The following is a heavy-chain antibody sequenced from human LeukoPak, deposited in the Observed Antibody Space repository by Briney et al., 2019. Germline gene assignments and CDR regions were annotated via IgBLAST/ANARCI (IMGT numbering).Heavy chain of an antibody. CDR1: GFRFSSYA. J-gene: IGHJ4*02. D-gene: IGHD6-19*01. CDR2: ISGSGVST. Sequence: GGSLRLSCAASGFRFSSYAMSWVRQAPGKGLGWVSAISGSGVSTYYADSVKGRFTVSRDNSKNTLYLQMNSLRAEDTAVYYCAKDLGDSSGLDYWGQGTLVTVSS. CDR3: AKDLGDSSGLDY. V-gene: IGHV3-23*01.